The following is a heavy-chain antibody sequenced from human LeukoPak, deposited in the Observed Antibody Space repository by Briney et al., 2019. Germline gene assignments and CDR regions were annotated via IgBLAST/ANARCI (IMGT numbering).Heavy chain of an antibody. CDR3: ARDSSGYFNWFDP. CDR1: GFTFSSYS. V-gene: IGHV3-21*01. J-gene: IGHJ5*02. D-gene: IGHD3-22*01. CDR2: ISSSSSYI. Sequence: GGSLRLSCAASGFTFSSYSMNWVRQAPGKGLEWVSSISSSSSYIYYADSVKGRFTISRDNAKNSLYLQMSSLRAEDTAVYYCARDSSGYFNWFDPWGQGTLVTVSS.